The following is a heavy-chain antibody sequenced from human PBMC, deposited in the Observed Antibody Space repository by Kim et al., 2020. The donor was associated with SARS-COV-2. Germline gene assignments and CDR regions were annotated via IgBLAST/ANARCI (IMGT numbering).Heavy chain of an antibody. D-gene: IGHD3-10*01. V-gene: IGHV3-30*18. CDR1: GFTFSSYG. Sequence: GGSLRLSCAASGFTFSSYGMHWVRQAPGKGLEWVAVISYDGSNKYYADSVKGRFTISRDNSKNTLYLQMNSLRAEDTAVYYCAKASPPKVLIWFGELPLAGMDVWGQGTTVTGSS. CDR2: ISYDGSNK. J-gene: IGHJ6*02. CDR3: AKASPPKVLIWFGELPLAGMDV.